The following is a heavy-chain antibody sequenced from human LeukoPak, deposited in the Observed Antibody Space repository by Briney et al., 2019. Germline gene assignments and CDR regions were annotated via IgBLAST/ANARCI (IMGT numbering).Heavy chain of an antibody. D-gene: IGHD4-23*01. V-gene: IGHV5-51*01. CDR1: GSSFTSYW. Sequence: GESLKISCKGSGSSFTSYWIAWVRQMPGKGLEWMAIISPRDSDTRYSPSFRGQVTISADKSISTAYLQWRSLKASDTAMYYCARHDYGGNSNDYWGQGTLVTVS. J-gene: IGHJ4*02. CDR3: ARHDYGGNSNDY. CDR2: ISPRDSDT.